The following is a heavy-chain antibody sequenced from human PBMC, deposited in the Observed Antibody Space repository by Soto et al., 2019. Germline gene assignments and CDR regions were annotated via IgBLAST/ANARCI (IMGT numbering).Heavy chain of an antibody. CDR3: ARWGTTGGLDV. D-gene: IGHD3-16*01. V-gene: IGHV3-30*19. J-gene: IGHJ6*02. CDR1: GFTFRSYV. Sequence: QVQLVESGGGVVQPGTSLRLSCVGSGFTFRSYVIYWVRQAPGKGLEWVALTSYDGSNKYYDDSVKGRFTISRDNSRNTVDLQMDSLRLEDTALYYCARWGTTGGLDVWGQGTPVSVSS. CDR2: TSYDGSNK.